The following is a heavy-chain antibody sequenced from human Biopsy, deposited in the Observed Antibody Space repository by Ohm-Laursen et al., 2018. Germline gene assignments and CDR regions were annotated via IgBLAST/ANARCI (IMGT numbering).Heavy chain of an antibody. J-gene: IGHJ6*02. CDR2: INHSGRT. Sequence: TLSLTCLVYGESFNGYYWSWIRQTPGKGLEWIGEINHSGRTNYNPSLKSRVTISVDTSKNQFSLRLNSVTAADTAVYYCARATNSTGWPYYYFYGMDVWGQGTTVTVSS. D-gene: IGHD2/OR15-2a*01. CDR3: ARATNSTGWPYYYFYGMDV. V-gene: IGHV4-34*01. CDR1: GESFNGYY.